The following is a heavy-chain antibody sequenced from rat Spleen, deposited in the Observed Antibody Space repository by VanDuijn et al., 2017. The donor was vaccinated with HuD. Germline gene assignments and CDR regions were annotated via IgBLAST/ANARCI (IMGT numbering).Heavy chain of an antibody. CDR2: INYDGSGT. D-gene: IGHD1-7*01. CDR1: GFTFSNYG. J-gene: IGHJ3*01. CDR3: ARPSYGYPFAY. Sequence: EVQLVESDGGLVQPGRSLKLSCAASGFTFSNYGMAWVRQAPKKGLEWVATINYDGSGTYYRDSVKGRFTISRDNAESTLYLQMDSLRSEDTATYYCARPSYGYPFAYWGQGTLVTVSS. V-gene: IGHV5-29*01.